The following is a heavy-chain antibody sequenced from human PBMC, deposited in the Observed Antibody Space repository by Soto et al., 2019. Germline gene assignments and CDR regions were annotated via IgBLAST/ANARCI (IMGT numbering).Heavy chain of an antibody. J-gene: IGHJ3*01. CDR3: ATWHEREHAYDV. V-gene: IGHV3-53*01. CDR1: GLTISGKKY. Sequence: DVQLVESGGGLIQPGESLRLSCAAFGLTISGKKYVAWVRQAPGKGLEWVSALYDVDGSFYADSVKGRFTTSSDSSKTTVYIQKNDLRPDDTAVYYCATWHEREHAYDVWGQGTTVTVSS. CDR2: LYDVDGS. D-gene: IGHD1-1*01.